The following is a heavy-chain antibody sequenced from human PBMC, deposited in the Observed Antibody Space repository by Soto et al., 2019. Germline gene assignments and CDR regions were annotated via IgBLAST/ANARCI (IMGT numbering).Heavy chain of an antibody. J-gene: IGHJ6*02. CDR1: GGTFSSYA. CDR3: ARVRRYSGDIVLLPAAIGYGMDV. D-gene: IGHD2-2*01. Sequence: QVQLVQSGAEVKKPGCSVKVSCKTSGGTFSSYAISWVRQAPGQGLEWMGGIMPIFGAANYAQKFQGRVTVTTDECTSTAYIELSSLRSEDTAVYYCARVRRYSGDIVLLPAAIGYGMDVWGQGTTVSVSS. V-gene: IGHV1-69*05. CDR2: IMPIFGAA.